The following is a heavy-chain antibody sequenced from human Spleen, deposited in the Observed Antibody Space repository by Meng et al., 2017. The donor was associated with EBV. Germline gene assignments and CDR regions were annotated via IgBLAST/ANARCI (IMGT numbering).Heavy chain of an antibody. CDR1: GDSISSFSY. CDR2: VHYTGST. J-gene: IGHJ5*02. D-gene: IGHD6-19*01. CDR3: ARPFPSWQSPRLDPFGA. Sequence: HPEVRGAGPGQVKPSATLSLAFPVSGDSISSFSYWGWIRQPPGRGLEWIGSVHYTGSTYYSPSLKSRVTVSVDTSKNQFSLRLTSVTAADTAVYYCARPFPSWQSPRLDPFGAWGQGTLVTVSS. V-gene: IGHV4-39*01.